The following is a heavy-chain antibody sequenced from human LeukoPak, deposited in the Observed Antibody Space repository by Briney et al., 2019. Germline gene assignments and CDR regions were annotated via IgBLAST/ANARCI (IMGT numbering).Heavy chain of an antibody. CDR3: AREAIRQQLVLRDY. V-gene: IGHV1-2*02. J-gene: IGHJ4*02. D-gene: IGHD6-13*01. CDR2: INPNSGGT. Sequence: GASVKVSCKASGYTFTGYYMHWVRQAPGQGLEWMGWINPNSGGTNYAQKFQGRVTMTRDTSISTAYMELSRLRSDDTAVYYCAREAIRQQLVLRDYWGQGTLVTVSS. CDR1: GYTFTGYY.